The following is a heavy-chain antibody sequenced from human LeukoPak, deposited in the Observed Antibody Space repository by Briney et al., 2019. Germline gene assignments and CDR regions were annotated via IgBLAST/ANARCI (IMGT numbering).Heavy chain of an antibody. CDR3: ARGGSRYCSSTSCPNWFDP. Sequence: GESLKISCKGSGYSFTSYWIGWVRQMPGKGLEWMEIIYPGDSDTRYSPSFQGQVTISADKSISTAYLQWSSLKASDTAMYYCARGGSRYCSSTSCPNWFDPWGQGTLVTVSS. J-gene: IGHJ5*02. CDR2: IYPGDSDT. V-gene: IGHV5-51*01. D-gene: IGHD2-2*01. CDR1: GYSFTSYW.